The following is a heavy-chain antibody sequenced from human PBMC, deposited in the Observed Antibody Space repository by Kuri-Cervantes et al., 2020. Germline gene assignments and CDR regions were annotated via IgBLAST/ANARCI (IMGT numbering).Heavy chain of an antibody. D-gene: IGHD1-26*01. CDR3: ATPFYSGSYHGLDF. CDR1: GFIFSSYG. J-gene: IGHJ4*02. CDR2: IRYDGSIR. Sequence: GESLKISCAASGFIFSSYGMQWVRQAPGKGLEWVIFIRYDGSIRYYADAVKGRFTISRDNSKNTLHLQMNSLRVEDTAVYYCATPFYSGSYHGLDFWGQGTLVTVSS. V-gene: IGHV3-30*02.